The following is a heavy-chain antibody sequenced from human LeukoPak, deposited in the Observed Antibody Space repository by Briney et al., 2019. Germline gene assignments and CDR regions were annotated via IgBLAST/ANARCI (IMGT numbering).Heavy chain of an antibody. CDR1: GGSISSYY. Sequence: SETLSLSCIVSGGSISSYYWSWIRLSAGKGLEWIGRIYNSGNINYNPSLKSRVTTSVDTSKNQVSLRLSSVTAADTAVYYRARDDLLYSVHYGMDVWGQGTTVTVSS. CDR3: ARDDLLYSVHYGMDV. V-gene: IGHV4-4*07. J-gene: IGHJ6*02. CDR2: IYNSGNI. D-gene: IGHD3-10*02.